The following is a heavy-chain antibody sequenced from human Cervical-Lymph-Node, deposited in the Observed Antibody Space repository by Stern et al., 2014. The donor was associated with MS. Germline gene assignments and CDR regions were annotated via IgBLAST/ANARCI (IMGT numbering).Heavy chain of an antibody. J-gene: IGHJ4*02. CDR2: ISYDGSNK. CDR3: AKDHGYSSSSSFFDY. D-gene: IGHD6-6*01. Sequence: QLVQSGGGVVQPGRSLRLSCAASGFTFSSYGMHWVRQAPGKGLEWGAVISYDGSNKYYADSVKGRFTISRDNSKNTLYLQMNSLRAEDTAVYYCAKDHGYSSSSSFFDYWGQGTLVTVSS. CDR1: GFTFSSYG. V-gene: IGHV3-30*18.